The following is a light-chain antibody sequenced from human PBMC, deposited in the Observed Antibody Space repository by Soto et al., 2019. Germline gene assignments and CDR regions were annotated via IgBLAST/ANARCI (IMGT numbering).Light chain of an antibody. V-gene: IGKV3-15*01. CDR1: QSVSSN. Sequence: EIVMTQSPATLSVSPGERATLSCRASQSVSSNLAWYQQNPGQAPRLLIYGASTRATGIPARFSGSGSATEFTRTISSLQSEDFAVYYCQQYNNWPPYMYTFGQGTKLEIK. CDR2: GAS. J-gene: IGKJ2*01. CDR3: QQYNNWPPYMYT.